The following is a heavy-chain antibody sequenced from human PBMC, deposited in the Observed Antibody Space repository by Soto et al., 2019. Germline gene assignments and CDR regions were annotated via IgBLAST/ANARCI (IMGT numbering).Heavy chain of an antibody. Sequence: QVQLVQSGTEVKKPGSSVKVSCKASGGTFSSYAISWVRQAPGQGLEWMGGVLPIFGTTNYAQRFQGRVSIDADESTSTTYMELSSLRSEDTAVYYCAGSYKYGSGTFDAFDIWGQGTLVTVSS. CDR2: VLPIFGTT. V-gene: IGHV1-69*01. CDR1: GGTFSSYA. CDR3: AGSYKYGSGTFDAFDI. J-gene: IGHJ3*02. D-gene: IGHD3-10*01.